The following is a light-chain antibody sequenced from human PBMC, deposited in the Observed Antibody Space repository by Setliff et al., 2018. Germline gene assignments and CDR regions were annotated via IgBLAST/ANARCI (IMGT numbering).Light chain of an antibody. Sequence: QSALAQPASVSGSPGQSITISCTGTSSDFGSYNLVSWYQQHPGKAPKLIIYEVTQRPSGVSNRFSGSKSGNTASLTISGLQAEDEADYYCCTYEGASDVVFGGGTQLTVL. CDR3: CTYEGASDVV. V-gene: IGLV2-23*02. J-gene: IGLJ2*01. CDR1: SSDFGSYNL. CDR2: EVT.